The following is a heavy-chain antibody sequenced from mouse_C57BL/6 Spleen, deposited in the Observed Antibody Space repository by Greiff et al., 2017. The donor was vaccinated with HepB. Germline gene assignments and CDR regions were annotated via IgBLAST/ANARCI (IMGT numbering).Heavy chain of an antibody. Sequence: QVHVKQSGAELVKPGASVKISCKASGYAFSSYWMNWVKQRPGKGLEWIGQIYPGDGDTNYNGKFKGKATLTADKSSSTAYMQLSSLTSEDSAVYFCARGGYGSSYLWYFDVWGTGTTVTVSS. CDR3: ARGGYGSSYLWYFDV. CDR2: IYPGDGDT. CDR1: GYAFSSYW. J-gene: IGHJ1*03. V-gene: IGHV1-80*01. D-gene: IGHD1-1*01.